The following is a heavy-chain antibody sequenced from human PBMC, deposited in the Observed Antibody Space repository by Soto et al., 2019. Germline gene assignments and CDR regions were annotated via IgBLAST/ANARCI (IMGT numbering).Heavy chain of an antibody. CDR2: TSFSGYT. D-gene: IGHD3-22*01. J-gene: IGHJ4*02. CDR3: VRGGNPYHYATSGPGTFDK. Sequence: QVQLQESGPGLVKPSQTLSLTCTVSGDSVSGGDSYWSWIRQPPGKALEWIGYTSFSGYTSYTPSLHSRFTISVDMSKSQFSLRLNSVTAADTAIYYCVRGGNPYHYATSGPGTFDKWGQGTLDSVSS. V-gene: IGHV4-30-4*01. CDR1: GDSVSGGDSY.